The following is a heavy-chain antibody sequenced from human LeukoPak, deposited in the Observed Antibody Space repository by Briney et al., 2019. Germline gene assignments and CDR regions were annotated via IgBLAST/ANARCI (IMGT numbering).Heavy chain of an antibody. CDR3: ARVSYYYDSSGYPLDY. CDR1: GGSFSGYY. CDR2: INHSGST. Sequence: SETLSLTCAVYGGSFSGYYWSWIRQPPGKGLEWIGEINHSGSTNYNPSLKSRVTISVDTFKNQFSLKLSSVTAADTAVYYCARVSYYYDSSGYPLDYWGQGTLVTVSS. D-gene: IGHD3-22*01. V-gene: IGHV4-34*01. J-gene: IGHJ4*02.